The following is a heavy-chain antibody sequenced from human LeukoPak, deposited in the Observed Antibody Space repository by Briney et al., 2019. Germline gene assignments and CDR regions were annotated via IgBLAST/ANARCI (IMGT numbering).Heavy chain of an antibody. CDR3: ARDRTSTVTPFVYYGMDV. CDR2: IIPILGIA. Sequence: PEASVKVSCKASGGTFSSYAISWVRQAPGQGLEWMGRIIPILGIANYAQKFQGRVTITADKSTSTAYMELSSLRSEDTAVYYCARDRTSTVTPFVYYGMDVWGQGTTVTVSS. D-gene: IGHD4-17*01. V-gene: IGHV1-69*04. CDR1: GGTFSSYA. J-gene: IGHJ6*02.